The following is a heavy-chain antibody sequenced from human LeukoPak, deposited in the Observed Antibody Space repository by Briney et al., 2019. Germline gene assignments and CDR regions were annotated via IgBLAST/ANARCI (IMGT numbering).Heavy chain of an antibody. CDR1: GYSISNSNW. Sequence: SDTLSLTCTISGYSISNSNWWGWIRQPPGKGLEWIGYIYYRGDTEYNPSIRSRVTMSVDTSKNQFSLNLYSVTAVDTAVYYCARVVTAAAGTNWFDPWGQGTLVTVSS. CDR2: IYYRGDT. V-gene: IGHV4-28*03. CDR3: ARVVTAAAGTNWFDP. J-gene: IGHJ5*02. D-gene: IGHD6-13*01.